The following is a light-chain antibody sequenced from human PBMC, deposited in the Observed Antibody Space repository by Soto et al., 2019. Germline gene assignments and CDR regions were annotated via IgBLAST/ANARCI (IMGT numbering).Light chain of an antibody. V-gene: IGKV1-17*01. CDR1: QGIRND. CDR2: VAS. CDR3: LQHNSYPLT. J-gene: IGKJ4*01. Sequence: DLQMTQSPSSLSASVGDRVTIACRASQGIRNDVGWYQQKPGKAPKRLIYVASTLQSGVPSRFSGSGSGTEFTLTISSLQPEDFATYYCLQHNSYPLTFGGGTKVEIK.